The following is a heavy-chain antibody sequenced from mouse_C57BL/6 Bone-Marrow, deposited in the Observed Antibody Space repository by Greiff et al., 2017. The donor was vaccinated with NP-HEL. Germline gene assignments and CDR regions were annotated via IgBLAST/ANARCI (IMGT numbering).Heavy chain of an antibody. CDR3: ARSFWFAY. J-gene: IGHJ3*01. CDR1: GFTFSDYY. V-gene: IGHV5-12*01. CDR2: ISNGGGST. Sequence: EVKLVESGGGLVQPGGSLKLSCAASGFTFSDYYMYWVRQTPEKRLEWVAYISNGGGSTYYPDTVKGRFTISRDNATNTLYLQMSRLKSEDTAMYYCARSFWFAYWGQGTLVTVSA.